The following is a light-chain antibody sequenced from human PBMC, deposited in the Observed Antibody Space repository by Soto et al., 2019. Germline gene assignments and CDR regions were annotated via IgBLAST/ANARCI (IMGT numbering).Light chain of an antibody. CDR2: RNN. J-gene: IGLJ3*02. Sequence: QAVLTQPPSAFGTPGQRVTISCSGSSSNIGSNYVYWYQQLPGTAPKLLIYRNNQRPSGVPDRFSGSKSGTSASLAISGLRSEDEADYYCAAWDDSLSVWVFGGGTKVTVL. V-gene: IGLV1-47*01. CDR1: SSNIGSNY. CDR3: AAWDDSLSVWV.